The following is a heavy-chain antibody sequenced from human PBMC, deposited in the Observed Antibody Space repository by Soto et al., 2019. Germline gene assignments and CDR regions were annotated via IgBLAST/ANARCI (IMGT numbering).Heavy chain of an antibody. CDR1: GYTFTGYY. D-gene: IGHD1-1*01. CDR3: AREYWKETDFLYGMDV. CDR2: INPNSGGT. Sequence: ASVKVSCKASGYTFTGYYMHWVRQAPGQGLEWMGWINPNSGGTNYAQKFQGWVTMTRDTSISTAYMELSRLRSDDTAVYYCAREYWKETDFLYGMDVWGQGTTVTVSS. J-gene: IGHJ6*02. V-gene: IGHV1-2*04.